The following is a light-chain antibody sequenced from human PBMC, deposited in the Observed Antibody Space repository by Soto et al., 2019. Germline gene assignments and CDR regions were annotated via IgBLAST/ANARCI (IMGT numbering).Light chain of an antibody. J-gene: IGLJ2*01. CDR1: SSNIGSNT. CDR2: SNN. V-gene: IGLV1-44*01. Sequence: QSVLTQPPPASATPGQRVTISCSGDSSNIGSNTVNWYQQLPGTAPKLLIYSNNQRPSGVPDRFSGSKSGTSASLAISGLRSEDEADYYCAAWDDSLNGVVFGGGTKLTVL. CDR3: AAWDDSLNGVV.